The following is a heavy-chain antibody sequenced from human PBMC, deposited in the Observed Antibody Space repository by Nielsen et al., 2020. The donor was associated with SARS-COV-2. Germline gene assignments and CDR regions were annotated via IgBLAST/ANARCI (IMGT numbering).Heavy chain of an antibody. D-gene: IGHD3-10*01. J-gene: IGHJ4*02. CDR1: GFTFSSYG. V-gene: IGHV3-30*02. Sequence: GGSLRLSCAASGFTFSSYGMHWVRQAPGKGLEWVAFIRYDGSNKYYADSVKGRFTISRDNSKNTLYLQMNSLRAEDTAVYYCAKDIVRGTLNRNYYGSGSYFRQRAPTYYFDYWGQGTLVTVSS. CDR2: IRYDGSNK. CDR3: AKDIVRGTLNRNYYGSGSYFRQRAPTYYFDY.